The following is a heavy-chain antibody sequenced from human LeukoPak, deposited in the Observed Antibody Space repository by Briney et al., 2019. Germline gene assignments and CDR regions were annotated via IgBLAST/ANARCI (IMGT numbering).Heavy chain of an antibody. CDR1: GFTFSSYG. Sequence: GGSLRLSCAASGFTFSSYGMHWVRQAPGKGLEWVAVISYDGSNKYYADSVKGRFTISRDNSKNTLYLQMNSLRTEDTAVYYCARDKGGTFDYWGQGTLVTVSS. CDR2: ISYDGSNK. CDR3: ARDKGGTFDY. J-gene: IGHJ4*02. V-gene: IGHV3-30*12. D-gene: IGHD3-16*01.